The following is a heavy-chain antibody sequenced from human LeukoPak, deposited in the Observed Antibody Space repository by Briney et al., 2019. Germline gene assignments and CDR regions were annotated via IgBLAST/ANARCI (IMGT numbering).Heavy chain of an antibody. J-gene: IGHJ4*02. Sequence: SETLSLTCTVSGGSISSYYWSWIRQPPGKGLEWIGYIYYSGSTNYNPSLKSRVTISVDTSKNQFSLKLSSVTAADTAVYYCARVPRGIAVPATRGPWFYFDYWGQGTLVTVSS. CDR1: GGSISSYY. CDR3: ARVPRGIAVPATRGPWFYFDY. V-gene: IGHV4-59*08. CDR2: IYYSGST. D-gene: IGHD6-19*01.